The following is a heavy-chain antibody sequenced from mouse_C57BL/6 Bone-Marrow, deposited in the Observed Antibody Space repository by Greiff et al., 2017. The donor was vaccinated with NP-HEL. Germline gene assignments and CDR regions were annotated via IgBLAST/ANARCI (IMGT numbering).Heavy chain of an antibody. CDR1: GYTFTDYY. Sequence: EVQLQQSGPVLVKPGASVKMSCKASGYTFTDYYMNWVKQSHGKSLEWIGVINPYNGGTSYNQKFKGKATLTVDTSSSTAYMELNILTSEDSAVYYCARYYYGSFWYFDVWGTGTTVTVSS. D-gene: IGHD1-1*01. V-gene: IGHV1-19*01. J-gene: IGHJ1*03. CDR2: INPYNGGT. CDR3: ARYYYGSFWYFDV.